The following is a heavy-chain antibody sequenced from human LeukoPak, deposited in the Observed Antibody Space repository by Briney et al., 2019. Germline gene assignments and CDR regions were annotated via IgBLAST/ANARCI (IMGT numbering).Heavy chain of an antibody. V-gene: IGHV1-18*01. D-gene: IGHD6-13*01. CDR1: GGTFSSYA. Sequence: ASVKVSCKASGGTFSSYAISWVRQAPGQGLEWVGWISAYNGNTNYAQKLQGRVTMTTDTSTSTAYMELRSQRSDDTAVYYCARKGPSPYSSSWYVDYWGQGTLVTVSS. CDR2: ISAYNGNT. CDR3: ARKGPSPYSSSWYVDY. J-gene: IGHJ4*02.